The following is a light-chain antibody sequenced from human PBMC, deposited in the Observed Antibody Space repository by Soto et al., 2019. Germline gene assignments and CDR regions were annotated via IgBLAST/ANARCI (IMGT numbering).Light chain of an antibody. Sequence: EIVLTQSPGTLSLSPGERATLSCRASQTVNNNYLTWYQQTPGQAPRLLIYGASSRATGIPDKFSGSGSGTDLTLTISRLEPEDFAVYYCQQYGTSTFTFGPGTKVDIK. J-gene: IGKJ3*01. CDR3: QQYGTSTFT. V-gene: IGKV3-20*01. CDR1: QTVNNNY. CDR2: GAS.